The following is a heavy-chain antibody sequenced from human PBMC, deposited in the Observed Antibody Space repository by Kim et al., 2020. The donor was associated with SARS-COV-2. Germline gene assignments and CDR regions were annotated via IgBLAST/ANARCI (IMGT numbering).Heavy chain of an antibody. D-gene: IGHD2-15*01. Sequence: YYADSVKGRFSIARDNSRNTLYLQMYNLRVEDTAVYYCARGKASGLVDWFDPWGQGTLVTVSS. J-gene: IGHJ5*02. CDR3: ARGKASGLVDWFDP. V-gene: IGHV3-23*01.